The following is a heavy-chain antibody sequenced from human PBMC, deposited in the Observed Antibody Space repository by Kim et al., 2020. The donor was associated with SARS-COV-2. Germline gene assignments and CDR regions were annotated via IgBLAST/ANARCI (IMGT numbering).Heavy chain of an antibody. V-gene: IGHV1-3*01. CDR1: GYTFTSYA. D-gene: IGHD3-10*01. CDR2: INAGNGNT. Sequence: ASVKVSCKASGYTFTSYAMHWVRQAPGQRLEWMGWINAGNGNTKYSQKFQGRVTITRDTSASTAYMELSSLRSEDTAVYYCARALEGVRGVIRMDFDYWGQGTLVTVSS. J-gene: IGHJ4*02. CDR3: ARALEGVRGVIRMDFDY.